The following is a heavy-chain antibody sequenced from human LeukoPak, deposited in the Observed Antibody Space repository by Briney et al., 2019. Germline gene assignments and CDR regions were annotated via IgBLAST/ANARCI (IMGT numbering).Heavy chain of an antibody. CDR1: GFTFSSYE. CDR2: ISHDGSNK. J-gene: IGHJ3*02. CDR3: AREARQWLVQGGPFDI. Sequence: GGSLRLSCAASGFTFSSYEMNWVRQAPGKGLEWVAVISHDGSNKYYADSAKGRFTISRDNSKNMLYVQMNSLRAEDTAVYYCAREARQWLVQGGPFDIWGQGTMVIVSS. D-gene: IGHD6-19*01. V-gene: IGHV3-30*04.